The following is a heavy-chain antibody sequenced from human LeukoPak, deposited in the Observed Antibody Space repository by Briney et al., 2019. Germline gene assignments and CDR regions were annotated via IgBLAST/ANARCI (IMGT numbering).Heavy chain of an antibody. D-gene: IGHD3-3*01. J-gene: IGHJ4*02. CDR3: ARGVRTYYDFWSGYSPADY. V-gene: IGHV1-18*01. CDR1: GYTFTSYG. CDR2: ISAYNGNT. Sequence: ASVKVSCKASGYTFTSYGISWVRPAPGQGLEWMGWISAYNGNTNYAQKLQGRVTMTTDTSTSTAYMELRSLRSDDTAVYYCARGVRTYYDFWSGYSPADYWGQGTLVTVSS.